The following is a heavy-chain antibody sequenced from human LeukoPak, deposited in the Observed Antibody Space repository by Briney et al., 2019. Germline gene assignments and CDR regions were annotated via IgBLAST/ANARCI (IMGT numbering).Heavy chain of an antibody. V-gene: IGHV3-23*01. J-gene: IGHJ4*02. CDR1: GFTFNSYA. CDR2: ISGSGGST. Sequence: GGSLRLSCAASGFTFNSYAMSWVRQAAGKGLEWVSAISGSGGSTYHADSVKGRFTISRDNSKNTLYLQMNSLRAEDTAVYYCAADIVVVAAAPYLDYWGQGTLVTVSS. D-gene: IGHD2-15*01. CDR3: AADIVVVAAAPYLDY.